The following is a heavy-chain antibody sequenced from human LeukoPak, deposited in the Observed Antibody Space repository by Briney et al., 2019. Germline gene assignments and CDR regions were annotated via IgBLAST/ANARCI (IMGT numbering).Heavy chain of an antibody. Sequence: SETLSLTCAVYGGSFSGYYWSWIRQPPGKGLECIGEINHSGSTNYNPSLKSRVTISVDTSKNQFSLKLSSVTAADTAVYYCARGGVVVPAAIRRGYFDYWGQGTLVTVSS. V-gene: IGHV4-34*01. CDR3: ARGGVVVPAAIRRGYFDY. D-gene: IGHD2-2*02. J-gene: IGHJ4*02. CDR1: GGSFSGYY. CDR2: INHSGST.